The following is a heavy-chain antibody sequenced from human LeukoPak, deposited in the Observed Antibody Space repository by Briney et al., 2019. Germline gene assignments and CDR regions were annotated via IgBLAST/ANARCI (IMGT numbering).Heavy chain of an antibody. CDR1: GYTFTSYD. V-gene: IGHV1-8*01. D-gene: IGHD5-18*01. CDR3: ARGIRRYYYYGMYV. J-gene: IGHJ6*02. Sequence: RASVKVSCKASGYTFTSYDINWVRQATGQGLEWMGWMNPNSGNTGYAQKFQGRVTMTRNTSISTAYMELSSLRSEDTAVYYCARGIRRYYYYGMYVWGQGTTVTVSS. CDR2: MNPNSGNT.